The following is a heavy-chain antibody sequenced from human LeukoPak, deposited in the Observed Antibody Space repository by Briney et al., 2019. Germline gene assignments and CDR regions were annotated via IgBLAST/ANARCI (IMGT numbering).Heavy chain of an antibody. J-gene: IGHJ4*02. V-gene: IGHV3-48*03. D-gene: IGHD6-19*01. Sequence: GGSLRLSCAASGFNFSVYSMTWVRQAPGKGLEWLSYISSIGRTIYYADSVKGRFTISRDNAKNSLYLQMNSLRAEDTAVYYCARDDRVSVSSGWYGVVDYWGQGTLVTVSS. CDR3: ARDDRVSVSSGWYGVVDY. CDR1: GFNFSVYS. CDR2: ISSIGRTI.